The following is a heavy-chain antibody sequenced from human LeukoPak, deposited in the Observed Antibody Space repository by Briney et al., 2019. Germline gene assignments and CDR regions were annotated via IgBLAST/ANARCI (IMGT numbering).Heavy chain of an antibody. V-gene: IGHV3-23*01. J-gene: IGHJ6*03. Sequence: GGSLRLSCAASGFTFSSYAMNWVRQAPGRGLEWVSGFSGSGGTTYYADSVKGRFTISRDNSKNTLYLQMNSLRAEDTAVYYCANGNRCTSPNCLGYYYFYMDVGGKGTAVTVSS. CDR1: GFTFSSYA. D-gene: IGHD2-8*01. CDR3: ANGNRCTSPNCLGYYYFYMDV. CDR2: FSGSGGTT.